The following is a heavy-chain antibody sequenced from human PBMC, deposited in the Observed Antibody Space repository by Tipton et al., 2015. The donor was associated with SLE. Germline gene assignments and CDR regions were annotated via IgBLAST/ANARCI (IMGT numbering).Heavy chain of an antibody. Sequence: TLSLTCVVSGGSINSADYYWSWIRQSAGKGLEWIGRVKSSGASNFNPSLKSRVTMSVDTSKNQFSLRLTSVTAADTAVYYCARAKVEETTFKYFFNGLDVWGRGTTVTVSS. D-gene: IGHD2/OR15-2a*01. CDR2: VKSSGAS. CDR1: GGSINSADYY. CDR3: ARAKVEETTFKYFFNGLDV. J-gene: IGHJ6*02. V-gene: IGHV4-61*02.